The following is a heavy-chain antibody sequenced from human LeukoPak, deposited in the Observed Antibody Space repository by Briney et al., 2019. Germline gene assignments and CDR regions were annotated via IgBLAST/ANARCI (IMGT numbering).Heavy chain of an antibody. CDR1: GFTFSSYA. D-gene: IGHD2-2*01. Sequence: GGSLRLSCAASGFTFSSYAMSWVRQAPGKGPVWVSRINNDGSGTTYADSVKGRFTISRDNAKNTLYLQMNSLRAEDTAVYYCARAYCSIITCYSELFDPWGQGTLVTVSS. CDR3: ARAYCSIITCYSELFDP. J-gene: IGHJ5*02. CDR2: INNDGSGT. V-gene: IGHV3-74*01.